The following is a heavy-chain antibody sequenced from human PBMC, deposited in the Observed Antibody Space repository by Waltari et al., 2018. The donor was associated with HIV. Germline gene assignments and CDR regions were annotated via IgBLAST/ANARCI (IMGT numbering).Heavy chain of an antibody. J-gene: IGHJ4*02. Sequence: QVQLVESGGGGVQTGGSMRLSCAATGVRFTTYGMHWVRQAPGKVMKWVAFLRSDESNKFYSHSVQPPFTTSRDTSRITLYLPMNSRRSEDTVIYYCVKDNPVLAYWGQGTLVTVSS. V-gene: IGHV3-30*02. CDR1: GVRFTTYG. CDR3: VKDNPVLAY. D-gene: IGHD2-2*01. CDR2: LRSDESNK.